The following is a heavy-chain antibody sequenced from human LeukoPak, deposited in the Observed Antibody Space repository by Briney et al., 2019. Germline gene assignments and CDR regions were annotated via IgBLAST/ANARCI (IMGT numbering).Heavy chain of an antibody. CDR3: ARQMNTVTADY. CDR1: GGSISSSSYF. Sequence: PSGTLSLICTVSGGSISSSSYFWGWIRQPPGKGLEWIGSIFYSGSTYYNPSLNSRVTISIDTSKNQFSLRLSSVTAADTAVYYCARQMNTVTADYWGQGTLVTVSS. CDR2: IFYSGST. V-gene: IGHV4-39*01. D-gene: IGHD4-17*01. J-gene: IGHJ4*02.